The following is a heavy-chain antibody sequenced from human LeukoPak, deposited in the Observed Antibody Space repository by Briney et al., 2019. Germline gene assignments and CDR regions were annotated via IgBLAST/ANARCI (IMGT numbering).Heavy chain of an antibody. Sequence: PSETLSLTCTVSGYSISSGYYWGWIRQPPGKGLEWTGSIYHSGSTYYNPSLKSRVTISVDTSKNQFSLKLYSVTAADTAVYYCARVSGLNNFDSWGQGTLVTVSS. CDR1: GYSISSGYY. CDR3: ARVSGLNNFDS. CDR2: IYHSGST. D-gene: IGHD1/OR15-1a*01. J-gene: IGHJ4*02. V-gene: IGHV4-38-2*02.